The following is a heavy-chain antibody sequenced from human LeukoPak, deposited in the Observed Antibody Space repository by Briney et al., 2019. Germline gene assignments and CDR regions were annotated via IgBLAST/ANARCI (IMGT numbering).Heavy chain of an antibody. J-gene: IGHJ5*02. CDR1: GGSISSYY. CDR2: IYTSGST. Sequence: SETLSLTCTVSGGSISSYYWSWIRQPAGKGLEWIGRIYTSGSTNYNPSLKSRVTMSVDTSKDQFSLKLSSVTAADTAVYYCARDGVAALSGWFDPWGQGTLVTVSS. V-gene: IGHV4-4*07. CDR3: ARDGVAALSGWFDP. D-gene: IGHD6-6*01.